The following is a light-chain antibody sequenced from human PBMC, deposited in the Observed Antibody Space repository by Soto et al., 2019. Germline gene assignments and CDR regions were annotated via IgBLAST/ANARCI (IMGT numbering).Light chain of an antibody. V-gene: IGLV2-11*01. CDR1: SSDVGGYNY. J-gene: IGLJ2*01. CDR3: SSDAGSYTL. CDR2: DVS. Sequence: SALTQPRSVSGSPGQLVTISCIGTSSDVGGYNYVSRDQQHPGKAPKRTIDDVSKRPAGLHDRFSGSKSGNTASLTISGRQAEDEADYYCSSDAGSYTLFGGGTKVTVL.